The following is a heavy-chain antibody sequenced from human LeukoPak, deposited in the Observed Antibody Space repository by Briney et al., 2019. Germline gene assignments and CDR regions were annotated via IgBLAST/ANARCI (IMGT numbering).Heavy chain of an antibody. Sequence: SVEVSCKASGGTFSSYAISWVRQAPGQGLEWMGGIIPIFGTANYAQKFQGRVTITTDESTSTAYMELSSLRSEDTAVYYCARGEADQDYYDSSALYYMDVWGKGTTVTVSS. D-gene: IGHD3-22*01. CDR2: IIPIFGTA. CDR1: GGTFSSYA. CDR3: ARGEADQDYYDSSALYYMDV. V-gene: IGHV1-69*05. J-gene: IGHJ6*03.